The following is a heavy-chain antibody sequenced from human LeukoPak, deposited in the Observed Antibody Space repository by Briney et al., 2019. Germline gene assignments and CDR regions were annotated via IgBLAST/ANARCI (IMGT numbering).Heavy chain of an antibody. J-gene: IGHJ4*02. D-gene: IGHD3-10*01. CDR2: IKPDGREK. Sequence: GGSLRLSCAASGFSFTTSWMTWIRQSPEKGLEWVANIKPDGREKHFVDSVKGRFDISRDNTMFSVHLQMNRLRVEDSGVYYCATRMALRGISFVIDDWGPGTRVIVS. CDR3: ATRMALRGISFVIDD. V-gene: IGHV3-7*01. CDR1: GFSFTTSW.